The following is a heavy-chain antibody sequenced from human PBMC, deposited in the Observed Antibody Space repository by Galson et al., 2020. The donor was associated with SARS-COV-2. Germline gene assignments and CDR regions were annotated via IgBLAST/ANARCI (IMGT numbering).Heavy chain of an antibody. D-gene: IGHD6-19*01. CDR3: ARTYSSGWYLFSVGYYYYGMDV. Sequence: ASVKVSCKASGYTFTSYDINWVRQATGQGLEWMGWMNPNSGNTGYAQKFQGRVTMTRNTSISTAYMELSSLRSEDTAVYYCARTYSSGWYLFSVGYYYYGMDVWGQGTTVTVSS. CDR2: MNPNSGNT. J-gene: IGHJ6*02. V-gene: IGHV1-8*01. CDR1: GYTFTSYD.